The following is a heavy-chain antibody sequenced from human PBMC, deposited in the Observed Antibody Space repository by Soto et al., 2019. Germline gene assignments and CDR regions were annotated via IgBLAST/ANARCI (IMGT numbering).Heavy chain of an antibody. Sequence: EVQLVESGGGLVLPGGAPRPSCAASGFIFSSSWMTWVRQAPGKGLEWVANIKPDGSELSYGDSVKGRFTISRDNARNSRYLQMSSLRAEDTAVYYCARQSLLKSIPIYGYFYYAMDVWGQGTSVIVSS. V-gene: IGHV3-7*03. D-gene: IGHD3-3*01. CDR2: IKPDGSEL. CDR1: GFIFSSSW. CDR3: ARQSLLKSIPIYGYFYYAMDV. J-gene: IGHJ6*02.